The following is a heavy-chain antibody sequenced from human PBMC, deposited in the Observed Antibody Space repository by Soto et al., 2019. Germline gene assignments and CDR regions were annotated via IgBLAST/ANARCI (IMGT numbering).Heavy chain of an antibody. J-gene: IGHJ4*02. CDR1: GFTVSTYG. CDR2: ISRDGGTK. V-gene: IGHV3-30*03. D-gene: IGHD2-8*02. CDR3: TGEVASGY. Sequence: QVQLVESGGGVVQPGRSLRLSCAVSGFTVSTYGMHWVRQAPGKGLEWVAVISRDGGTKYYADSVKGRFTISRDNSRNTLFLEMNSLRGDDMAVYYCTGEVASGYWGQGTLGTFS.